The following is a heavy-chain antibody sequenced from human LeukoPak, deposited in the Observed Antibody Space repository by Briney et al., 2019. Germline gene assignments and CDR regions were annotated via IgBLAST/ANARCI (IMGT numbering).Heavy chain of an antibody. CDR3: AKATMGSGSYLDGMDV. D-gene: IGHD3-10*01. J-gene: IGHJ6*02. CDR1: GFTFDDYA. V-gene: IGHV3-9*01. CDR2: ISWNSGSI. Sequence: GRSLRLSCAASGFTFDDYAMHWVRQAPGKGLGWVSGISWNSGSIGYADSVKDRFTISRDNAKNSLYLQMNSLRAEDTALYYCAKATMGSGSYLDGMDVWGQGTTVTVSS.